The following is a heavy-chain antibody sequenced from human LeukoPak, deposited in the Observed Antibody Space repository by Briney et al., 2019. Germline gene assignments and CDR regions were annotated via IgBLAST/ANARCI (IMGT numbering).Heavy chain of an antibody. CDR3: TTEKSYCTNGVCYKGPANYYYGMDV. J-gene: IGHJ6*02. V-gene: IGHV3-15*01. CDR2: IKSKTDGGTT. Sequence: PGGSLRLSCAASGFTSSNAWMSWVRQAPGKGLEWVGRIKSKTDGGTTDYAAPVKGRFTISRDDSKNTLYLQMNSLKTEDTAVYYCTTEKSYCTNGVCYKGPANYYYGMDVWGQGTTVTVSS. CDR1: GFTSSNAW. D-gene: IGHD2-8*01.